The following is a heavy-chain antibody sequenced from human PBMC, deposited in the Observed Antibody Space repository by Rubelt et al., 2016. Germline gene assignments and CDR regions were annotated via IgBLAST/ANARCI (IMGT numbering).Heavy chain of an antibody. CDR2: MKGDGEI. J-gene: IGHJ4*02. CDR3: ARDFRSNNGIYYSDY. Sequence: EVQLVEYGGGLVQPGGSLSLSCAASGFTFSTYFMSWVRQAPGKGLEWVANMKGDGEIFYADSMKGRFTISRDNAKNIVYLRIKSLRAEDTAVYYCARDFRSNNGIYYSDYWGQGTLVTVSS. V-gene: IGHV3-7*03. D-gene: IGHD3-22*01. CDR1: GFTFSTYF.